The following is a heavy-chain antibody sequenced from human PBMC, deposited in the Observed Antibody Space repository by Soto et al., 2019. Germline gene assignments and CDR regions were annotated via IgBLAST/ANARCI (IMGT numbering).Heavy chain of an antibody. V-gene: IGHV3-53*02. J-gene: IGHJ4*02. CDR1: GFTVSSNY. D-gene: IGHD3-22*01. CDR3: ASWDSSGYYFDY. Sequence: EVQLVETGGGLIQPGGSLRLSCAASGFTVSSNYMSWVRHAPGKGLEWVSVIYSGGSTYYADSVKGRFTISRDNSKNTLYLQMNSLRAEAMAVYYCASWDSSGYYFDYWGQGTLVTVSS. CDR2: IYSGGST.